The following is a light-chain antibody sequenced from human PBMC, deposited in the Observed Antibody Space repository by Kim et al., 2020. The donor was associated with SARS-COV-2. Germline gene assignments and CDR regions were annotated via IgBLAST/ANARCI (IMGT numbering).Light chain of an antibody. CDR3: MQGTHWPRPS. J-gene: IGKJ1*01. V-gene: IGKV2-30*02. Sequence: DVVMTQSPLSLPVTLGQPASISCRSSQSLVHSDGNTYLNWFQQRPGQSPRRLIYKVSNRDSGVPDRFSGSGSGTDFTLKISRVEAEDVGVYYCMQGTHWPRPSFGQGAKVDI. CDR2: KVS. CDR1: QSLVHSDGNTY.